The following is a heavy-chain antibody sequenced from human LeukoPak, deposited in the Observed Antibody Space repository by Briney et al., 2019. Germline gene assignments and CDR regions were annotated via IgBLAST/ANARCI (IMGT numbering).Heavy chain of an antibody. D-gene: IGHD1-14*01. CDR2: IKSSGTT. CDR3: ARDTRDTFCRGTNGILGYYSAY. Sequence: SETLSLTCTVSGDSISSGSYYWSWIRQPAGRGLEWIGRIKSSGTTNYNPSLESRVTISVDTSKNQISLKVSSATAADTAVYFCARDTRDTFCRGTNGILGYYSAYWGQGTLATVSA. V-gene: IGHV4-61*02. CDR1: GDSISSGSYY. J-gene: IGHJ4*02.